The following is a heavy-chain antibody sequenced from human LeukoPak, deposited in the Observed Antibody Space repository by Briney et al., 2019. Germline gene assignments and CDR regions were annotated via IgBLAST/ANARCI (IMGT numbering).Heavy chain of an antibody. CDR2: ISYDGSNK. J-gene: IGHJ4*02. V-gene: IGHV3-30*18. Sequence: GGSLRLSCAASGFTFSSFGMSWVRQAPGKGLEWVAVISYDGSNKYYADSVKGRFTISRDNSKDTLYLQMNSLRAEDTAVYYCAKETVRVFDYWGQGTLVTVSS. CDR1: GFTFSSFG. D-gene: IGHD3-10*01. CDR3: AKETVRVFDY.